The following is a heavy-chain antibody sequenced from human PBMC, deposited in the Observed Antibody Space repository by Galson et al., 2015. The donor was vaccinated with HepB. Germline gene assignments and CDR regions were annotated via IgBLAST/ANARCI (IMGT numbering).Heavy chain of an antibody. V-gene: IGHV3-23*01. CDR1: EFTFGSYT. Sequence: SLRLSCAGFEFTFGSYTMAWVRQAPGKGLEWVSAISGDDRTTYYADFVKGRFTISRDNSKNTLYLEMNSLRAEDTAVYYCAKDVHSSSFWFFDLWGRGTLLAVSS. CDR3: AKDVHSSSFWFFDL. CDR2: ISGDDRTT. D-gene: IGHD6-6*01. J-gene: IGHJ2*01.